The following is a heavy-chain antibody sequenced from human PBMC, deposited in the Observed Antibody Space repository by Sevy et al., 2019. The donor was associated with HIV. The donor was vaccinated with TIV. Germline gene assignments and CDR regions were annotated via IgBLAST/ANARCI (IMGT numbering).Heavy chain of an antibody. CDR2: IYSSGTT. CDR1: GGSISSGNYY. Sequence: SDTLSLTCTVSGGSISSGNYYWSWIRQPPGKGLEWIGYIYSSGTTYYNPSLMSRVTISLDMSTKQFSLKLSSVTAADTAVYYCARDTSGYFQLDFWGQGILVTVSS. CDR3: ARDTSGYFQLDF. J-gene: IGHJ4*02. V-gene: IGHV4-30-4*02. D-gene: IGHD3-22*01.